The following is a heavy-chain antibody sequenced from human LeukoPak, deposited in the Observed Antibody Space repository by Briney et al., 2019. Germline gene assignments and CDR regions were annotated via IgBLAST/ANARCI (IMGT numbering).Heavy chain of an antibody. CDR1: GFTFSSYW. Sequence: GGSLRLSCAASGFTFSSYWMSWVRQAPGKGLEWVANIKQDGSEKYYVDSVKGRFTISRDNAKNSLYLQMNSLRAEDTAVYYCAIGRWLEQGNYYYGMDVWGQGTTVTVSS. CDR3: AIGRWLEQGNYYYGMDV. D-gene: IGHD1/OR15-1a*01. CDR2: IKQDGSEK. J-gene: IGHJ6*02. V-gene: IGHV3-7*01.